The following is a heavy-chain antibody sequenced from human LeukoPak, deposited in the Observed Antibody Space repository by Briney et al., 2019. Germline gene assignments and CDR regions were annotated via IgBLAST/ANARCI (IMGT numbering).Heavy chain of an antibody. V-gene: IGHV1-18*01. J-gene: IGHJ3*02. CDR2: ISAYNGNT. D-gene: IGHD2-15*01. CDR1: GYTFTSYG. CDR3: ARRGYCSGGSCFDDAFDI. Sequence: EASVKVSCKASGYTFTSYGISWVRQAPGQGLEWMGWISAYNGNTNYAQKLQGRVTMTTDTSTSTAYTELRSLRSDDTAVYYCARRGYCSGGSCFDDAFDIWGQGTMVTVSS.